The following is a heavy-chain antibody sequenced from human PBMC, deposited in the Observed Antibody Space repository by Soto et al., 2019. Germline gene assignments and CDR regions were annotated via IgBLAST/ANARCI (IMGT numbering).Heavy chain of an antibody. J-gene: IGHJ1*01. Sequence: SETLSLTCTVSGGSVSSGSYYWSWIRQPPGKGLEWIGYIYYSGSTNYNPSLKSRVTISVDTSKNQFSLKLSSVTAADTAVYYCARSPRRVQGYFDHWGQGTLVTVSS. CDR3: ARSPRRVQGYFDH. V-gene: IGHV4-61*01. CDR1: GGSVSSGSYY. CDR2: IYYSGST.